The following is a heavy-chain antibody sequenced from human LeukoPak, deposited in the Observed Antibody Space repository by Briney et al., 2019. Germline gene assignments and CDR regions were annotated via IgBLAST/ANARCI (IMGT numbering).Heavy chain of an antibody. CDR1: GGSFSGYY. Sequence: SETLSLTCAVYGGSFSGYYWSWIRQPPGKGLEWIGEINHSGSTNYNPSLKSLVTISVDTSKNQFSLKLSSVTAADTAVYYCAIPYYDFWSGYYPTSRSFDYWGQGTLVTVSS. V-gene: IGHV4-34*01. CDR3: AIPYYDFWSGYYPTSRSFDY. J-gene: IGHJ4*02. D-gene: IGHD3-3*01. CDR2: INHSGST.